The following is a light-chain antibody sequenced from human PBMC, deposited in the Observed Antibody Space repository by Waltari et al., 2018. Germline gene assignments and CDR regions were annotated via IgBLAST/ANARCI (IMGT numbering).Light chain of an antibody. Sequence: ETIMTQSPATLSVSPGESATLSCRASKNIGNNLAWYQQTPGQAPRLLIYVTSSRSTGIPGRFFGAGSGTDFTLTISSLQSEDFCVYYCQQYNEWPYTFGQGTKVDLK. J-gene: IGKJ2*01. V-gene: IGKV3-15*01. CDR2: VTS. CDR1: KNIGNN. CDR3: QQYNEWPYT.